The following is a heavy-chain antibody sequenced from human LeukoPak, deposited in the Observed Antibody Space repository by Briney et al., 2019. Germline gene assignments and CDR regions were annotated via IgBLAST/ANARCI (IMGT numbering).Heavy chain of an antibody. J-gene: IGHJ4*02. Sequence: PSETLSLTCTVSGGSISSYHWSWIRQPAGKGLEWIGHININEGPKYNPSLRSRVTMSADTSRNQYFLKLSSVTAADTAVYYCARDGNSYGPDFDYWGQGTLVTVSS. V-gene: IGHV4-4*07. CDR3: ARDGNSYGPDFDY. D-gene: IGHD5-18*01. CDR1: GGSISSYH. CDR2: ININEGP.